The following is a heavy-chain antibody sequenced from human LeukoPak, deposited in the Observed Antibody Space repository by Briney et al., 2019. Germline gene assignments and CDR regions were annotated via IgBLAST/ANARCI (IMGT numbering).Heavy chain of an antibody. Sequence: SVKVSCKASGGTFSSYAISWVRQAPGQGLECMGRIIPIFGTASYAQKFQGRVTITTDESTSTAYMELSSLRSEDTAVYYCARTSVPIFGVAGGFDYWGQGTLVTVSS. CDR2: IIPIFGTA. V-gene: IGHV1-69*05. J-gene: IGHJ4*02. D-gene: IGHD3-3*01. CDR1: GGTFSSYA. CDR3: ARTSVPIFGVAGGFDY.